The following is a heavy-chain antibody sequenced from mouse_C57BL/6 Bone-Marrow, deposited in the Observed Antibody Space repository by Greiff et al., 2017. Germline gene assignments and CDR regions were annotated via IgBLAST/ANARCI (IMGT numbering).Heavy chain of an antibody. CDR2: MHPNGGSP. D-gene: IGHD2-4*01. V-gene: IGHV1-64*01. CDR1: GYTFTNYW. Sequence: QVQLKQPGAELVKPGASVKLSCKASGYTFTNYWMHWVKQRPGQGLEWIGMMHPNGGSPDYNETFKSEATLSVDKSSRTAYMELSSLTSEDSAVYYCARSYDYDDYTMDYWGQGTSVPVSS. CDR3: ARSYDYDDYTMDY. J-gene: IGHJ4*01.